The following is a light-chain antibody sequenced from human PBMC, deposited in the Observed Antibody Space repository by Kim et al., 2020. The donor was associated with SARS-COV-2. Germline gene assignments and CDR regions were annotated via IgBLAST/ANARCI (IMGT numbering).Light chain of an antibody. CDR3: QQYKSYPIT. J-gene: IGKJ5*01. V-gene: IGKV1-16*02. CDR1: QGINNF. Sequence: DIQMTQSPSSLSASVGDRVTITCRAIQGINNFLAWFQQKPGKAPKSLIYDASSLQSGVPSQFSGSGSGTDFTLTINSLQPEDFATYYCQQYKSYPITFGQGTRLEIK. CDR2: DAS.